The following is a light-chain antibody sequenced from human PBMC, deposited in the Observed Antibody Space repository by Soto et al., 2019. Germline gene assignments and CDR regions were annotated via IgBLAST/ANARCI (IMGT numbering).Light chain of an antibody. CDR2: GAS. V-gene: IGKV3-20*01. CDR3: YQSGGAPPYP. J-gene: IGKJ2*01. CDR1: QSVSSSY. Sequence: EIVLTQSPGTLSLSPGERATLSCRASQSVSSSYLAWYQQKPGQAPRLLIYGASSRATGIPDRFSGSGSGTDLTVTISRLVAEAFAVYCCYQSGGAPPYPFGQGAQLEIK.